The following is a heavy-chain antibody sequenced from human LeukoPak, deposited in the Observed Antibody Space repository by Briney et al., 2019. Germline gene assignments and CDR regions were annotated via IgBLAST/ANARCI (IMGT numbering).Heavy chain of an antibody. CDR1: GGTFSSYA. CDR2: IIPILGIA. D-gene: IGHD2-15*01. Sequence: SVKVSCKASGGTFSSYAISWVRQAPGQGLEWMGRIIPILGIANYAQKFQGRVTITADKSTSTAYMELSSLRSEDMAVYYCARQSEDSEDYYYYGMDVWGQGTTVTVSS. V-gene: IGHV1-69*04. J-gene: IGHJ6*02. CDR3: ARQSEDSEDYYYYGMDV.